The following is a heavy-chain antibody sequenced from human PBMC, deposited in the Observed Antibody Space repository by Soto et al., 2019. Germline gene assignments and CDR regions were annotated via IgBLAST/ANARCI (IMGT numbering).Heavy chain of an antibody. D-gene: IGHD3-22*01. CDR1: GVTFSSYG. Sequence: QVQLVESGGDVVQPGRSLRLSCVASGVTFSSYGIHWVRQAPCKGLEWVAVVSYDGSNKHYADSVKGRFTISRDNSENMVSLQMNSLRAEDTAVYYCAKDTYYHDSSGYYVFDYWGQGTLVTVSS. CDR2: VSYDGSNK. CDR3: AKDTYYHDSSGYYVFDY. V-gene: IGHV3-30*18. J-gene: IGHJ4*02.